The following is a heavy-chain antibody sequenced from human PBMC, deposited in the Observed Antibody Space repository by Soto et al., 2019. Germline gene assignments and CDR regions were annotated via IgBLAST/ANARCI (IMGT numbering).Heavy chain of an antibody. CDR3: ARDTGVVVTADNWFDP. Sequence: ATLSLTSTVSGGSITDYSWVWIRQPAGKGLEWIGRIFSSGSTNYNPSLKGRITMSLDASKNQFSLKLNSATATDTAVYFCARDTGVVVTADNWFDPWGQGILVTVSS. CDR2: IFSSGST. J-gene: IGHJ5*02. V-gene: IGHV4-4*07. D-gene: IGHD2-21*02. CDR1: GGSITDYS.